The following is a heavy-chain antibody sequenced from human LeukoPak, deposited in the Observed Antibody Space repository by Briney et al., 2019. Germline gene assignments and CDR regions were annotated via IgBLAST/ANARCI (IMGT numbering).Heavy chain of an antibody. Sequence: GGSLRLSCAASGFAFSSYAMSWVRQAPGKGLEWVSGLSASGGITYYADSVKGRFTISRGNSKNTLYLQMNSLRAGDTAVYYCAKDGYSGSYSYMDVWGKGTTVTVSS. CDR1: GFAFSSYA. J-gene: IGHJ6*03. CDR3: AKDGYSGSYSYMDV. D-gene: IGHD1-26*01. V-gene: IGHV3-23*01. CDR2: LSASGGIT.